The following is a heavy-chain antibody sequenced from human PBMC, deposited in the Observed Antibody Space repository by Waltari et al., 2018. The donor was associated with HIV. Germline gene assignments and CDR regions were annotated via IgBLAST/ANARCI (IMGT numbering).Heavy chain of an antibody. CDR2: IKSKTDGETT. V-gene: IGHV3-15*01. CDR3: TTDSKPLRYFDWLPQYYFDY. J-gene: IGHJ4*02. CDR1: GFTFSNAW. Sequence: EVQLVESGGGLVKPGGSLRLSCAASGFTFSNAWMSWVRQAPGKGLEWCGRIKSKTDGETTDYAAPVKGRFTISRDDSKNTLYLQMNSLKTEDTAVYYCTTDSKPLRYFDWLPQYYFDYWGQGTLVTVSS. D-gene: IGHD3-9*01.